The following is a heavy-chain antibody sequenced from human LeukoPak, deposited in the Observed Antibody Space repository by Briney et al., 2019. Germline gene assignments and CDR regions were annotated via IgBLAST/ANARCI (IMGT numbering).Heavy chain of an antibody. Sequence: GASVKVSCKASGGTFSSYAISWVRQAPGQGLEWMGGIIPIFGTANYAQKFQGRVTITTDESTSTAYMELSSLRSEDTAVYYCASRKYSSSSFPTYWYFDLWGRGTLVTVSS. J-gene: IGHJ2*01. V-gene: IGHV1-69*05. CDR3: ASRKYSSSSFPTYWYFDL. CDR2: IIPIFGTA. CDR1: GGTFSSYA. D-gene: IGHD6-6*01.